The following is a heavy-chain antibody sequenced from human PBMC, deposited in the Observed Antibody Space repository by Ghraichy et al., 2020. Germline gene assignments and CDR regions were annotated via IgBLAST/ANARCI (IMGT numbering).Heavy chain of an antibody. CDR3: AKAGHIVLKGGENWFDP. CDR1: GFTFSSYA. J-gene: IGHJ5*02. V-gene: IGHV3-23*01. D-gene: IGHD2-8*01. CDR2: ISGSGGST. Sequence: GESLNISCAASGFTFSSYAMSWVRQAPGKGLEWVSAISGSGGSTYYADSVKGRFTISRDNSKNTLYLQMNSLRAEDTAVYYCAKAGHIVLKGGENWFDPWGQGTLVTVSS.